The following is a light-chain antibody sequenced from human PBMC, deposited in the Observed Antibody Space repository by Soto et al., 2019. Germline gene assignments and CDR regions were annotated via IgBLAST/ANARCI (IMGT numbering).Light chain of an antibody. J-gene: IGKJ3*01. Sequence: DIQLTQSPSFLSASVGDRVTITCRASQGISSYLAWYQQKPGKAPKLLIYAASTLQSGVPSRFSGSGSGTEFTLTIGSLQPEDFATYYCQQLNSYTFGPGTKVDIK. CDR1: QGISSY. CDR2: AAS. V-gene: IGKV1-9*01. CDR3: QQLNSYT.